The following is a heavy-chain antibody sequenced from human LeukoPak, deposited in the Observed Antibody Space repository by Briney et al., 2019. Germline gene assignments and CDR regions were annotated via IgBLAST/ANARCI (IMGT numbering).Heavy chain of an antibody. CDR3: ARVVFGTIVGASNYFDY. CDR2: INPNSGGT. D-gene: IGHD1-26*01. CDR1: GYTFTSYA. Sequence: ASVKVSCKASGYTFTSYAMHWVRQAPGQGLEWMGWINPNSGGTNYAQKFQGRVTMTRDTSISTAYMELSRLRSDDTAVYYCARVVFGTIVGASNYFDYWGQGTLVTVSS. V-gene: IGHV1-2*02. J-gene: IGHJ4*02.